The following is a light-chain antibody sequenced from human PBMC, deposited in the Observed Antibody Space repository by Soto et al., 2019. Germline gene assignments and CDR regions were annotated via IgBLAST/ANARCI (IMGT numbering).Light chain of an antibody. V-gene: IGKV3-20*01. J-gene: IGKJ1*01. CDR3: QQYGSSPAWT. Sequence: LAQSPGTLSMSPGKRAPLSCRASLSVSSSYLAWYQQKPGQAPRLLIYGASSRATGIPHRFSGSGSGTDFTLTISRLEPEDYAVYYCQQYGSSPAWTCGQGTKVVIK. CDR1: LSVSSSY. CDR2: GAS.